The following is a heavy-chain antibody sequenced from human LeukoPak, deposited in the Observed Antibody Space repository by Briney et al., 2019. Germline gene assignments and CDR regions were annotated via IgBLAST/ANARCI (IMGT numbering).Heavy chain of an antibody. CDR1: GFSFSDYA. D-gene: IGHD6-13*01. Sequence: GGSLRLSCVASGFSFSDYAMHWVCQAPGKGLEWVAVISADGRDKYYIDSVRGRFTISRDNSKTTVFLQMNSLEVEDTAVYYCATPLTSKWSSSWYSGHFDYWGQGALVTVPS. V-gene: IGHV3-30*04. CDR2: ISADGRDK. J-gene: IGHJ4*02. CDR3: ATPLTSKWSSSWYSGHFDY.